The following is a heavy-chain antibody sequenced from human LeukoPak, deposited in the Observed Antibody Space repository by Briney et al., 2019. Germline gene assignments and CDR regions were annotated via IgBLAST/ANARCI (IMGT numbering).Heavy chain of an antibody. J-gene: IGHJ5*02. D-gene: IGHD3-16*02. CDR2: INHSGST. CDR1: GGSFSGYY. V-gene: IGHV4-34*01. Sequence: SETLSLTCAVYGGSFSGYYWSWIRQPPGKGLEWIGEINHSGSTNYNPPLKSRVTISVDTSKNQFSLKLSSVTAADTAVYYCARQGGYRSGFDPWGQGTLVTVSS. CDR3: ARQGGYRSGFDP.